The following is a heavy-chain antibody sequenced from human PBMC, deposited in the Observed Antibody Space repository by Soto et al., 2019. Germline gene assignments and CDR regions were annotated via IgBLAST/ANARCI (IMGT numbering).Heavy chain of an antibody. V-gene: IGHV5-10-1*01. CDR3: ARHHGYDPPPW. J-gene: IGHJ4*02. CDR2: IDPSDSYT. D-gene: IGHD5-12*01. CDR1: GYIFTSYW. Sequence: GESLKISCNGSGYIFTSYWISWVRQMPGKGLEWMGRIDPSDSYTNYSPSFQGHVTISADKSISTAYLQWSSLKASDTAMYYCARHHGYDPPPWWGQGTLVTVSS.